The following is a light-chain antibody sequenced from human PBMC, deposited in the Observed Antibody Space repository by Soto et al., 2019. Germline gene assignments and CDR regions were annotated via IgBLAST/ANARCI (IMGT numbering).Light chain of an antibody. J-gene: IGKJ4*01. CDR2: AAS. V-gene: IGKV1-27*01. CDR3: QKYNSAPPLVT. CDR1: QGISNY. Sequence: DIQMTQSPSSLSASVGDRVTITCRASQGISNYLAWYQQKPGKVPKLLIYAASTLQSGVPSRFSGSGSGTDLTLTISSLQPEDVATYYCQKYNSAPPLVTFGGGTKVEIK.